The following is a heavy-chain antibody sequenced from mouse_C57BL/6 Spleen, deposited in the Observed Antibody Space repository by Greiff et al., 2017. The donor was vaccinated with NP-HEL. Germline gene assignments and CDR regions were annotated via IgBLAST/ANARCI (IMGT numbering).Heavy chain of an antibody. CDR1: GYTFTSYW. Sequence: QVHVKQSGAELAKPGASVKLSCKASGYTFTSYWMHWVKQRPGQGLEWIGYINPSSGYTKYNQKFKDKATLTADKSSSTAYMQLSSLTYEDSAVYYCGYGTAYYYAMDYWGQGTSVTVSS. J-gene: IGHJ4*01. D-gene: IGHD1-1*01. CDR3: GYGTAYYYAMDY. CDR2: INPSSGYT. V-gene: IGHV1-7*01.